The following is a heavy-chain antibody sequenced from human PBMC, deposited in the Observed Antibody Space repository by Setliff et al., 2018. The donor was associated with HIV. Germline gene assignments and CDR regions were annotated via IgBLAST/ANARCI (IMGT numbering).Heavy chain of an antibody. CDR3: ARAGGSGSYYWFDP. D-gene: IGHD3-10*01. CDR1: GGSISSGDYF. Sequence: SETLSLTCTVSGGSISSGDYFWSWIRQPPGKGLEWIGYIYYSGSTYYNPSLKSRVTISVDTSKNQFSLKLSSVTAADTAVYYCARAGGSGSYYWFDPWGQGTLVTVPQ. J-gene: IGHJ5*02. CDR2: IYYSGST. V-gene: IGHV4-30-4*08.